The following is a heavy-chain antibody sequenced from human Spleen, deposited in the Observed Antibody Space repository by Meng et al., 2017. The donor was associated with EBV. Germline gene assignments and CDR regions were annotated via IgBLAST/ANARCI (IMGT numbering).Heavy chain of an antibody. V-gene: IGHV4-4*02. CDR3: ARGSSGYFSIDL. CDR2: IFHSGNT. D-gene: IGHD3-22*01. Sequence: VHLQGSGPGLRNPLCTLSLTCAVSGDSISSNWWSWVRQPPGKGLECIGEIFHSGNTNYHPSLKSRVALSVDKSKNQISLNLNSVTAADTALYYCARGSSGYFSIDLWGQGTLVTVSS. J-gene: IGHJ5*02. CDR1: GDSISSNW.